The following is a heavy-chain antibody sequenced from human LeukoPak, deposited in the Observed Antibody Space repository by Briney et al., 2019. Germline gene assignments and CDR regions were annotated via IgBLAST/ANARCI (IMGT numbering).Heavy chain of an antibody. V-gene: IGHV1-2*02. D-gene: IGHD3-22*01. CDR2: INPKSGGT. CDR1: GYTFTGYY. Sequence: GASVKVSYKASGYTFTGYYMYWVRQAPGQGLEWMGWINPKSGGTNYAQKFQGRVTMTRDTSISTAYMELSRLRSDDTAVYYCARDFLHVYHYDSSGYVRGAFDIWGQGTKVTVSS. J-gene: IGHJ3*02. CDR3: ARDFLHVYHYDSSGYVRGAFDI.